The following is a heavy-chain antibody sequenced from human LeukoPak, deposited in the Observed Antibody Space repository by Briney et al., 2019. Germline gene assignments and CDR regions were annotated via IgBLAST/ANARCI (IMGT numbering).Heavy chain of an antibody. V-gene: IGHV4-39*01. D-gene: IGHD6-19*01. CDR2: SYYSGST. Sequence: SETLSLTCTVSGGSISSGGYYWGWIRQPPGKGLEWIGSSYYSGSTYYNPSLKSRVTISVDTSKNQFSLKLTSVTAADAAVYYCARQYSNGWLLFDPYRRGEVLTVSS. J-gene: IGHJ5*02. CDR3: ARQYSNGWLLFDP. CDR1: GGSISSGGYY.